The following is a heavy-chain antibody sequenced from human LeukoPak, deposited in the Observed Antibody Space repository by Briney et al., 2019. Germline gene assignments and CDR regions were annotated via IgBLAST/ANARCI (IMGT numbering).Heavy chain of an antibody. D-gene: IGHD5-12*01. Sequence: GWSLTLSCAASGFSLRSYYMSWFRQAPGKGLEWVAATSGSGVNSYYADSGRGRFTSSRDNSQNTLYLQMDSLRAEDTALYYCAKEYSGYDFDYWGQGTLVTVSS. CDR3: AKEYSGYDFDY. CDR2: TSGSGVNS. J-gene: IGHJ4*02. V-gene: IGHV3-23*01. CDR1: GFSLRSYY.